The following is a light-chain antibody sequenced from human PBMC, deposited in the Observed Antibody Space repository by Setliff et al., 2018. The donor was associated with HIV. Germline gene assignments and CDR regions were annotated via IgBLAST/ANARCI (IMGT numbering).Light chain of an antibody. V-gene: IGLV1-44*01. CDR2: TNS. Sequence: QSVLTQSPSASGTPGQRVTISCSGSHSNIGTTTVNWYQRLPGAAPKLLIYTNSHRPSGVPDRFSGSKSGTSASLAISGLRSEDEAEYYCASWDDTLKVYVFGSGTKVTVL. CDR1: HSNIGTTT. J-gene: IGLJ1*01. CDR3: ASWDDTLKVYV.